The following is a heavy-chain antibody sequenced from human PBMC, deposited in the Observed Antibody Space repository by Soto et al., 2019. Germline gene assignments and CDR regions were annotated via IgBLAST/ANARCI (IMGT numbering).Heavy chain of an antibody. Sequence: QLQLQESGPGLVKPSETLSLTCTVSGGSISSSSYYWGWIRQPPGKGLEWIGSIYYSGSTYYNPSLKSRVTRSVDTSKNQFSLKLSSVTAADTAVYYCARRSRVTYYYGMDVWGQGTTVTVSS. CDR1: GGSISSSSYY. CDR2: IYYSGST. J-gene: IGHJ6*02. V-gene: IGHV4-39*01. D-gene: IGHD5-18*01. CDR3: ARRSRVTYYYGMDV.